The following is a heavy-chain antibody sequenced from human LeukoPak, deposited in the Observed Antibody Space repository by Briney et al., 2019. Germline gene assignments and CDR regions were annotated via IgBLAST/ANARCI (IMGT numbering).Heavy chain of an antibody. CDR2: INHSGST. V-gene: IGHV4-34*01. J-gene: IGHJ4*02. Sequence: PSETLSLTCAVYGGSFSGYYWSWIRQPPGKGLEWIGEINHSGSTNYNPSLKSRVTMSVDTSKNQFSLKLSSVTAADTAVYYCASGQTYLDYWGQGALVTVSS. CDR1: GGSFSGYY. CDR3: ASGQTYLDY. D-gene: IGHD3-10*01.